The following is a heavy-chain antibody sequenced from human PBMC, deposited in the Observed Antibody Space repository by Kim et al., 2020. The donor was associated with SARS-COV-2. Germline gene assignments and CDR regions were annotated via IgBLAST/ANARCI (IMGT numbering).Heavy chain of an antibody. Sequence: STNYAPTLESQITRSVDTSKNQFSLKLSSVTAADAAVYYCARGTKHACDIWGQGRMVTVSS. V-gene: IGHV4-59*09. CDR2: ST. J-gene: IGHJ3*02. D-gene: IGHD2-8*01. CDR3: ARGTKHACDI.